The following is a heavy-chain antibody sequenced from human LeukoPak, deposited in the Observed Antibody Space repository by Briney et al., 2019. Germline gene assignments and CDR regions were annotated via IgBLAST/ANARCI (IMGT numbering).Heavy chain of an antibody. CDR1: GGSISSYY. J-gene: IGHJ4*02. V-gene: IGHV4-59*01. CDR2: IYYSGST. Sequence: SETLSLTCTVSGGSISSYYWSWIRQPPGKGLEWIGYIYYSGSTNYNPSLKSRVTISVDTSKNQFSLKLSSVTAADTAVYYCARLSGYDWEGFYDKWGQGTLVTVSS. D-gene: IGHD5-12*01. CDR3: ARLSGYDWEGFYDK.